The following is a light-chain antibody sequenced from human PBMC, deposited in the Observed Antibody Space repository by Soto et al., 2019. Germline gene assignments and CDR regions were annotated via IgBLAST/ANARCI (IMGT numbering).Light chain of an antibody. J-gene: IGKJ1*01. V-gene: IGKV1-5*02. CDR3: QQYNSYPWK. CDR2: GAF. Sequence: DTQMTHSPCTGSVSVGDRVTLICRASQSISTQLAWYQQKPGKAPKLLISGAFSLESGVPSRFSGSGSGTEFALTISSLQPDDFATYYCQQYNSYPWKFGQGTKVDIK. CDR1: QSISTQ.